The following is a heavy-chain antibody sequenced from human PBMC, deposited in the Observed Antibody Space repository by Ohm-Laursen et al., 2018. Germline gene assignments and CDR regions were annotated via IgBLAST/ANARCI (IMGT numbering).Heavy chain of an antibody. Sequence: GTLSLTCTVSGGSISSYYWSWIRQPPGKGLEWIGYVYYSGSTNYNPSLKSRVTISVDTSKNQFSLRLSSVTAADTAVYYCARYDRITVTAGSDAFDIWGQGTVVTVSS. D-gene: IGHD4-17*01. V-gene: IGHV4-59*01. CDR1: GGSISSYY. CDR3: ARYDRITVTAGSDAFDI. CDR2: VYYSGST. J-gene: IGHJ3*02.